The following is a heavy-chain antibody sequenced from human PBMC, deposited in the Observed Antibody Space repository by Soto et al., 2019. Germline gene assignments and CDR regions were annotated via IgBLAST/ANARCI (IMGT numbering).Heavy chain of an antibody. V-gene: IGHV5-51*01. CDR1: GYIFSSYW. CDR3: ARSLTRMRGFLFYF. Sequence: GGSLKISCKGSGYIFSSYWIGWVRLMPGKGLEWMGIVYPGDSDTRYSPSFQGQVTISADKSISTAFLQWSSLKASDAAMYYCARSLTRMRGFLFYFWGLGTLVTVSS. D-gene: IGHD3-9*01. J-gene: IGHJ4*02. CDR2: VYPGDSDT.